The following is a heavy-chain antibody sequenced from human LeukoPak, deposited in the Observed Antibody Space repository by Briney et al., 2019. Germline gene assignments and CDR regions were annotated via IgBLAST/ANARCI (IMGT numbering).Heavy chain of an antibody. CDR1: GGSISSGGYY. CDR3: ARRAYDSSGWYWFDP. D-gene: IGHD6-19*01. CDR2: IYYSGST. J-gene: IGHJ5*02. V-gene: IGHV4-61*08. Sequence: SETLSLTCTGSGGSISSGGYYWSWIRQHPGKGLEWIGYIYYSGSTNYNPSLKSRVTISVDTSKNQFSLKLSSVTAADTAVYYCARRAYDSSGWYWFDPWGQGTLVTVSS.